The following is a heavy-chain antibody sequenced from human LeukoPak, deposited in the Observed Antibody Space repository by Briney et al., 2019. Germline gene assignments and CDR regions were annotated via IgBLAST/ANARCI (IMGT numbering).Heavy chain of an antibody. CDR2: ISSSGSTI. J-gene: IGHJ5*02. CDR1: LFTFSDDY. V-gene: IGHV3-11*04. Sequence: PGGSLRLSCAASLFTFSDDYMSWIRPAPGKGLEWVSYISSSGSTIYYADPVKGRFTISRDTATNSLYLQMNSLRAEDTAVYYCAREVWGGMVYAINNWFDPWGQGTLVTVSS. D-gene: IGHD2-8*01. CDR3: AREVWGGMVYAINNWFDP.